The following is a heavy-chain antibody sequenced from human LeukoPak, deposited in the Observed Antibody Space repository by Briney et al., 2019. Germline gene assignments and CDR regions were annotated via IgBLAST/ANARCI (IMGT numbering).Heavy chain of an antibody. CDR2: IYPGDSDT. D-gene: IGHD3-10*01. CDR3: ARRGNYYFDS. V-gene: IGHV5-51*01. J-gene: IGHJ4*02. Sequence: GESLQISCKGSGYRFTSYWIAWVRQMPGRGLEWMGVIYPGDSDTRYSPSFQGQVTISADKSITTAYLQWSSLKASDTAIYYCARRGNYYFDSWGQGTLVTVSS. CDR1: GYRFTSYW.